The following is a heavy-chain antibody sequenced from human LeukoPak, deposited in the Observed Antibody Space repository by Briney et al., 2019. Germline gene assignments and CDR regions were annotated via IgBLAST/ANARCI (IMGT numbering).Heavy chain of an antibody. CDR1: GFTFSSYS. CDR2: ISETSSFM. D-gene: IGHD6-19*01. CDR3: ARVSGSGWLGGQNDFDY. J-gene: IGHJ4*02. V-gene: IGHV3-48*01. Sequence: GGSLRLSCAASGFTFSSYSMNWVRQAPGKGLEWISYISETSSFMYYADSVKGRFTISRDNAKNSLYLQMSSLRAEDTAVYYCARVSGSGWLGGQNDFDYWGQGTLVTVSS.